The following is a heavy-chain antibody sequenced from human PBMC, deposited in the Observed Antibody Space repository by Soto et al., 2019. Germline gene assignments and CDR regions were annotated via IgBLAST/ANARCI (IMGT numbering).Heavy chain of an antibody. D-gene: IGHD2-2*01. V-gene: IGHV1-8*01. CDR3: ARSGPDRYCSTTSCGVFDY. Sequence: QVQLVQSGAEVKKPGASVKVSCKASGYTFTSYDINWVRQATGQGLEWMGWMNPNTGNTDFAQKFQGRVTMTRNTSISTAYMELSSLRSEDTAVYYCARSGPDRYCSTTSCGVFDYWGQGTLVTVSS. CDR1: GYTFTSYD. CDR2: MNPNTGNT. J-gene: IGHJ4*02.